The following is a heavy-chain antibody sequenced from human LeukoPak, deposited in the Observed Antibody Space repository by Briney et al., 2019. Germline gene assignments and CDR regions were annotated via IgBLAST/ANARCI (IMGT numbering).Heavy chain of an antibody. D-gene: IGHD6-13*01. CDR2: IYYSGST. V-gene: IGHV4-59*08. CDR1: GGSISSYY. CDR3: ARPRAAAGRQYYYYYMDV. J-gene: IGHJ6*03. Sequence: SETLSLACTVSGGSISSYYWNWIRQPPGKGLEWIGYIYYSGSTNYNPSLKSRVTISVDTSKNQFSLKLSSVTAADTAVYYCARPRAAAGRQYYYYYMDVWGKGTTVTVSS.